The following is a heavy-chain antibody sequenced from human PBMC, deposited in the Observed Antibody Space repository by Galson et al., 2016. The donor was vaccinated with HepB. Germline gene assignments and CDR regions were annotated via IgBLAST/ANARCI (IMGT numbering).Heavy chain of an antibody. V-gene: IGHV3-23*01. D-gene: IGHD2-2*01. CDR3: VKDGYHTPGGDYHYGLDV. CDR1: GFTFSSYA. J-gene: IGHJ6*01. CDR2: ITGSVVRT. Sequence: SLRLSCAASGFTFSSYAMSWVRQAPGKGLEWVSGITGSVVRTNYADSVKGRFTVSRDNSKNMVFLQMNSLSTEDTAVYYWVKDGYHTPGGDYHYGLDVWGQGTTVTVSS.